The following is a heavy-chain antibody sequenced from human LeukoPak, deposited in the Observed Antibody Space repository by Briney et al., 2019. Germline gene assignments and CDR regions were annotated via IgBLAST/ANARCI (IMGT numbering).Heavy chain of an antibody. CDR2: IYYSGST. CDR1: GGSISSYY. Sequence: PSETLSLTYTVSGGSISSYYWSWIRQPPGKGLEWIGYIYYSGSTNYNPALKSRVTISVDTSKNQFSLKLSSLTAADTAVYYCARGGSYGSQWGQGTLVTVSS. D-gene: IGHD5-18*01. V-gene: IGHV4-59*01. J-gene: IGHJ4*02. CDR3: ARGGSYGSQ.